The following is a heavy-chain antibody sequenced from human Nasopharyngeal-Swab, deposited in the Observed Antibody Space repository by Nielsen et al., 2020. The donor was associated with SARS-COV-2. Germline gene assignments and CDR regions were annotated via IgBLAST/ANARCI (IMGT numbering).Heavy chain of an antibody. CDR1: GYSFTRYW. Sequence: GESLKISCKGSGYSFTRYWLGWVRQMPGKGLEWMGIIYPGDSDTRYSTSFEGQVTISADKSISTAYLQWSSLKASDTAMYYCARQRQYCSGGSCYSKWFDPWGQGTLVTVSS. V-gene: IGHV5-51*01. J-gene: IGHJ5*02. CDR2: IYPGDSDT. CDR3: ARQRQYCSGGSCYSKWFDP. D-gene: IGHD2-15*01.